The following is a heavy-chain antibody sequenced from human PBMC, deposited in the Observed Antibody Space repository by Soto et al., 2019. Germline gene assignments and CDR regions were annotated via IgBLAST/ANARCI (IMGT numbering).Heavy chain of an antibody. V-gene: IGHV3-7*01. Sequence: PGGSLRLSCAASGFTFSGYWMSWVRQAPGKGLQWVANIKQDGSERYYVDSVKGRFTISRDNAKNSLYLQMNSLRVEDMAVYYCAREGRRYNDFWSGYHFNFDYWGQGTLVTVSS. J-gene: IGHJ4*02. CDR2: IKQDGSER. CDR1: GFTFSGYW. CDR3: AREGRRYNDFWSGYHFNFDY. D-gene: IGHD3-3*01.